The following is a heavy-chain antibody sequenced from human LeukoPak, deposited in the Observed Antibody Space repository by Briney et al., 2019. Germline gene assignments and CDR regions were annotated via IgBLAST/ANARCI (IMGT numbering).Heavy chain of an antibody. CDR1: GFTFSTYT. V-gene: IGHV3-48*02. D-gene: IGHD6-13*01. Sequence: PGGSLRLSCAASGFTFSTYTMNWVRQAPGKGLEWVSYISRSSSTIYYAGSVKGRFTVSRDNAKNSLYLQMNSLRDEDTAVYNCARDRAAAAREIEYWGQGTLVTVSS. J-gene: IGHJ4*02. CDR2: ISRSSSTI. CDR3: ARDRAAAAREIEY.